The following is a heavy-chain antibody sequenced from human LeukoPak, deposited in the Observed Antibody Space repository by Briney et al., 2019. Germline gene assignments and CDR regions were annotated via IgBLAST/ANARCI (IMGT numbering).Heavy chain of an antibody. CDR1: GFTFSDYY. CDR3: ARGSYYYGMDV. V-gene: IGHV3-11*01. D-gene: IGHD3-10*01. Sequence: GGSLRLSCAASGFTFSDYYMSWIRQAPGKGLEWVSYVSSSGSTIYYADSVMGRFTISRDNAKNSLYLQMNSLRAKDTAVYYCARGSYYYGMDVWGQGTTVTVSS. CDR2: VSSSGSTI. J-gene: IGHJ6*02.